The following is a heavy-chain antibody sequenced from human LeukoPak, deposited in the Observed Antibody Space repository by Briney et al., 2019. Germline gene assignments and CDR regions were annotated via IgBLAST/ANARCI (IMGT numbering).Heavy chain of an antibody. CDR1: GFTFNRYN. D-gene: IGHD4-17*01. V-gene: IGHV3-21*01. CDR3: AREFDSSGDYAIDY. CDR2: ISTSSSYI. Sequence: KPGGSLRLSCAASGFTFNRYNMNWVRRAPGKGLEWVSSISTSSSYIYYADSVRGRFTISRDNAKNSLYLQMNSLRAEDTAVYSCAREFDSSGDYAIDYWGQGTLVTVSS. J-gene: IGHJ4*02.